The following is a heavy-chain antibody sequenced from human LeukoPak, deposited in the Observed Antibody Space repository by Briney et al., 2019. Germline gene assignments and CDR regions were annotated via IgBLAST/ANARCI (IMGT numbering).Heavy chain of an antibody. CDR3: ARDGLYAFDI. CDR1: GFTFSNYG. J-gene: IGHJ3*02. V-gene: IGHV3-33*01. Sequence: GGSLRLSCATSGFTFSNYGMHWVRQAPGMGLEWVALIWYDGSSNYYADSVKGRFTISRDNAKNSLYLQMSSLRAEDTAVYYCARDGLYAFDIWGQGTMVTVSS. CDR2: IWYDGSSN.